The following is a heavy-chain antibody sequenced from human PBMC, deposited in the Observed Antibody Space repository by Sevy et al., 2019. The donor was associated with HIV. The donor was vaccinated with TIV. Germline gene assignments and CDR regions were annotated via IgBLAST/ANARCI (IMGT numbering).Heavy chain of an antibody. CDR3: ARDRHGGAFDY. Sequence: GGSLRLSCAASGFTFSNYDMNWVRQAPGKGLEWVSFITRGSSVIYYADSVDGRFTISRDNAKNSLYLQMNSLRAEDTAVYYCARDRHGGAFDYWGQGTLVTVSS. CDR2: ITRGSSVI. V-gene: IGHV3-48*01. D-gene: IGHD2-21*01. CDR1: GFTFSNYD. J-gene: IGHJ4*02.